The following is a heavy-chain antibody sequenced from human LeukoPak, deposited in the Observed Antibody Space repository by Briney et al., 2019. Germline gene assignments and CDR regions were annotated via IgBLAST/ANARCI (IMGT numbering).Heavy chain of an antibody. J-gene: IGHJ4*02. CDR3: ARDWGTSSLCLVN. D-gene: IGHD6-6*01. V-gene: IGHV3-30*02. Sequence: PGGSLRLSCAASGFTFSSNGMHWVRQAPGKGLEWVAFIQNDGNNKKYADSVKGRFTISRDNSKNTLYLQMNSLTAEDTAVYYCARDWGTSSLCLVNWGPGTLVTVSS. CDR2: IQNDGNNK. CDR1: GFTFSSNG.